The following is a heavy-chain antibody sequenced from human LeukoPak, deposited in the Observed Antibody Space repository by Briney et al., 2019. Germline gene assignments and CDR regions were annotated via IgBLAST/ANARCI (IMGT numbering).Heavy chain of an antibody. J-gene: IGHJ1*01. CDR2: VRLDGSDN. V-gene: IGHV3-7*01. CDR1: GFTFSSYW. D-gene: IGHD3-22*01. Sequence: GGSLRLSCEASGFTFSSYWMNWVRQVPGKGLEWVASVRLDGSDNFYVDSVEGRFTISRDNARYSLFLQMNSLRVEDTAVYYCARDVRGYYDSSGYYSRPFQHWGQGTLVTVSS. CDR3: ARDVRGYYDSSGYYSRPFQH.